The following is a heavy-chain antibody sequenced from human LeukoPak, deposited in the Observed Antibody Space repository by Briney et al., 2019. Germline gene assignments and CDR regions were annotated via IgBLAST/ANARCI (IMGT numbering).Heavy chain of an antibody. CDR3: ARWVPATKYSSSSLVVGLQRNYFDY. Sequence: SETLSLTCTVSGGSISSYYWSWIRQPPGKGLEWIGDIYYSGSTNYSTNYNPSLKSRVTISVDTSKNQFSLKLSSVTAADTAVYYCARWVPATKYSSSSLVVGLQRNYFDYRGQGTLVTVSS. CDR1: GGSISSYY. D-gene: IGHD6-6*01. V-gene: IGHV4-59*12. CDR2: IYYSGSTNYST. J-gene: IGHJ4*02.